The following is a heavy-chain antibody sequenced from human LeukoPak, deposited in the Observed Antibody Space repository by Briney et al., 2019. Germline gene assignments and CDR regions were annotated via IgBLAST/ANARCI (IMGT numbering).Heavy chain of an antibody. Sequence: GGSLRLSCAASGFTFSSYWMSWVRQAPGKGLEWVANIKQDGSGKYYVDSVKGRFTISRDNAKNSLYLQMNSLRAEDTAVYYCARGPRVFLTGYYLPDYYMDVWGKGTTVTISS. CDR1: GFTFSSYW. CDR2: IKQDGSGK. V-gene: IGHV3-7*01. J-gene: IGHJ6*03. CDR3: ARGPRVFLTGYYLPDYYMDV. D-gene: IGHD3-9*01.